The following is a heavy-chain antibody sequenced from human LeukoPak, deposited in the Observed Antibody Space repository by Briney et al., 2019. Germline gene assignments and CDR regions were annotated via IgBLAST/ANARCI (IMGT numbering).Heavy chain of an antibody. D-gene: IGHD6-13*01. CDR3: AKCFMSAAGPCDY. J-gene: IGHJ4*02. CDR1: GYTFSDYY. Sequence: AAVKVSCRASGYTFSDYYIHFVRQAPGQGLEWMGRINPNSGVTHYAQKFQVRVTMTRDTSMNTAYMQLSGLTSDDTAVYFCAKCFMSAAGPCDYWGQGTLVTVSS. CDR2: INPNSGVT. V-gene: IGHV1-2*06.